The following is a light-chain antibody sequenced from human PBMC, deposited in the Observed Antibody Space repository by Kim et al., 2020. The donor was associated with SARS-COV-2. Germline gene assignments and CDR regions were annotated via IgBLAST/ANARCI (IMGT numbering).Light chain of an antibody. Sequence: DIQMTQSPSSLSASVGDRVTITCRASQGISSWLAWYQQKPEKAPKCLIYAASSLQSGVPSRFSGSGSGTDFTLTISNLQPEDFATYYCGQYVSYCRTFGEGTKVEIK. CDR2: AAS. V-gene: IGKV1D-16*01. CDR3: GQYVSYCRT. CDR1: QGISSW. J-gene: IGKJ4*02.